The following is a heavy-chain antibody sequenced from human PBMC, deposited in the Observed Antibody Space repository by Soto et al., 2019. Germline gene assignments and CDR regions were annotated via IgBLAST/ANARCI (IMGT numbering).Heavy chain of an antibody. CDR1: GGSFSCYY. Sequence: SETLSLTSAVYGGSFSCYYWRWIRQPPGKGLEWIGEINHSGSTNYNPSLKSRVTISVDTSKNQFSLKLSSLTAADTAVCYGATAPRIAAAGTPGNYSYYGMAVSRQGTTVTVS. J-gene: IGHJ6*02. CDR3: ATAPRIAAAGTPGNYSYYGMAV. D-gene: IGHD6-13*01. CDR2: INHSGST. V-gene: IGHV4-34*01.